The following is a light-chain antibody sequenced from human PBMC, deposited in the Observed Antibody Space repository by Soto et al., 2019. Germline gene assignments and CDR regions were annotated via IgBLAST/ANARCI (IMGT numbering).Light chain of an antibody. J-gene: IGKJ1*01. CDR2: DAS. V-gene: IGKV3-11*01. Sequence: EIVLTQSPAALSLSPGERATLSCRASQSVSSYLAWYQQKPGQAPRLLIYDASNRATGIPARFSGSGSGTDFPLTISRREPEDFAVFCCQQYGKTFGKGTKV. CDR1: QSVSSY. CDR3: QQYGKT.